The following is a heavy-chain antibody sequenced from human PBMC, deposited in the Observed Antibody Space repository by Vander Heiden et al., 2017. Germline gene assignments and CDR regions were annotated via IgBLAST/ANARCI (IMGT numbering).Heavy chain of an antibody. CDR2: ISWNSGSI. D-gene: IGHD6-13*01. CDR3: AKSDSSSWFFQH. V-gene: IGHV3-9*01. J-gene: IGHJ1*01. Sequence: EVQLVESGGGLVQPGRSLRLSCAASGFTFDDYAMHWVRQAPGEGLEWVSGISWNSGSIGYADSVKGRFTISRDNAKNSLYLQMNSLRAEDTALYYCAKSDSSSWFFQHWGQGTLVTVSS. CDR1: GFTFDDYA.